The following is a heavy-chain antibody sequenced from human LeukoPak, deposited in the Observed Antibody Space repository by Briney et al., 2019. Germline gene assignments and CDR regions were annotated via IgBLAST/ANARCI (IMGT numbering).Heavy chain of an antibody. J-gene: IGHJ5*02. CDR1: GYPFTSGYY. CDR2: IHHTGFT. V-gene: IGHV4-38-2*02. Sequence: PSETLSLTCTVSGYPFTSGYYWSWIRQTPGGGVELVGTIHHTGFTVYSPSLKGRVTITVNTAKNHFSITLRSVTGADTAVYYCARHGNHRYNQLDPWGQGIQVTVSS. CDR3: ARHGNHRYNQLDP. D-gene: IGHD1-14*01.